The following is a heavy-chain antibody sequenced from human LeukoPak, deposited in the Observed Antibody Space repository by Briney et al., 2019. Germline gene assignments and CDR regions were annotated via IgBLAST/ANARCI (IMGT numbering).Heavy chain of an antibody. V-gene: IGHV3-21*01. Sequence: PGGSLRLSCAASGFTFSSYWMSWVRQAPGKGLEWVSSISSSSSYIYYADSVKGRFTISRDNAKNSLYLQMNSLRAEDTAVYYCARDGEVVAATHFDYWGQGTLVTVSS. J-gene: IGHJ4*02. CDR3: ARDGEVVAATHFDY. D-gene: IGHD2-15*01. CDR1: GFTFSSYW. CDR2: ISSSSSYI.